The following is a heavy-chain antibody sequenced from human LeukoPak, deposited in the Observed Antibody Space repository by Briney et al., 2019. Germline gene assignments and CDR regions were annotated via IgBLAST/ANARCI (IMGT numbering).Heavy chain of an antibody. D-gene: IGHD4-23*01. CDR2: IYYSGST. Sequence: SETLSLTCTVSGGSISSGGYYWSWIRQHPGKGLEWIGYIYYSGSTYYNPSLKSRVTISVDTSKNQFSLKLSSVTAADTAVYYCARGGYGGNPYFDYWGQVTLVTVSS. V-gene: IGHV4-31*03. J-gene: IGHJ4*02. CDR3: ARGGYGGNPYFDY. CDR1: GGSISSGGYY.